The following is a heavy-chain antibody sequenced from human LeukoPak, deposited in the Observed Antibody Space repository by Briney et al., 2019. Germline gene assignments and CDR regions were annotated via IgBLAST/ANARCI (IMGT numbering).Heavy chain of an antibody. V-gene: IGHV3-30*04. CDR1: GVTLSNYA. D-gene: IGHD4-17*01. J-gene: IGHJ4*02. CDR3: ATDYGDYEPIDY. CDR2: ISFDGTNK. Sequence: GGSLRLSCTASGVTLSNYAMHWVRRPPGRGLEWVAVISFDGTNKYYGDSVEGRFSVSRDNSKNTLYLQMDSLRPDDTAIYYCATDYGDYEPIDYGGQGTLVTVSS.